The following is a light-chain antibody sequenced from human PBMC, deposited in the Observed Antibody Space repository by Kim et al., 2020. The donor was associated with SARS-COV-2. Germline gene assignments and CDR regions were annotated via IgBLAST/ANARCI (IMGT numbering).Light chain of an antibody. Sequence: LSPGERATLSCRASQSFASNHIAWFQQNPGQPPRLLIYGTSSRVTGISDRFSASGSGTDFTLTISRLEPEDFAVYYCQQYDNSPYTFGQGTKLEI. CDR1: QSFASNH. CDR2: GTS. CDR3: QQYDNSPYT. V-gene: IGKV3-20*01. J-gene: IGKJ2*01.